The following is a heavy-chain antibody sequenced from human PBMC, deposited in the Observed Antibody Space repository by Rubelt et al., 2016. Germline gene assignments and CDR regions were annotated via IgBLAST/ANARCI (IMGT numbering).Heavy chain of an antibody. CDR2: ISAYNGNT. D-gene: IGHD3-10*01. CDR3: ARDPLPVRGVIMTPTH. CDR1: GYTFTSYG. Sequence: QVQLVQSGAEVKKPGASVKVSCKASGYTFTSYGISWVRQAPGQGLEWMGWISAYNGNTNYAQKLQGRVTRTTDTSTSTAYMELRGLGSDDTAVYYCARDPLPVRGVIMTPTHWGQGTLVTVSS. V-gene: IGHV1-18*01. J-gene: IGHJ4*02.